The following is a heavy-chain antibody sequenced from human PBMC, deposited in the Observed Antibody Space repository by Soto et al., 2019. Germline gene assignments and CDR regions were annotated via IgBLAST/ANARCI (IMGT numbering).Heavy chain of an antibody. V-gene: IGHV3-30*03. CDR2: ISYDGSDK. J-gene: IGHJ6*02. D-gene: IGHD3-10*02. CDR1: GFTFSSYG. Sequence: QVQLVESGGGVVQPGRSLGLSCAASGFTFSSYGMHWLRQAPGKGLEWLAVISYDGSDKYYGDSLKGRITISRDNAKNTLYLQMNSLRPEDTAVYYCARDHGMFLSYYYYGMDVWGQGTTVSVSS. CDR3: ARDHGMFLSYYYYGMDV.